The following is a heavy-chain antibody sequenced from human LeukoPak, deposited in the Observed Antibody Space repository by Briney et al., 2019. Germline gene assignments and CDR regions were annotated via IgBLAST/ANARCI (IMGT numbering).Heavy chain of an antibody. CDR3: ARTSGFFDSSGFYQQNPYYFQY. J-gene: IGHJ4*02. D-gene: IGHD3-22*01. V-gene: IGHV4-34*01. CDR2: INHSGRT. Sequence: SETLSLTCAASGDSFIGYFWTWIRQAPGKGLEWIGDINHSGRTNYNPSLQRRVSISVDTSKNQFSLNVTSVTGADTAVYYCARTSGFFDSSGFYQQNPYYFQYWGQGVLVTVSS. CDR1: GDSFIGYF.